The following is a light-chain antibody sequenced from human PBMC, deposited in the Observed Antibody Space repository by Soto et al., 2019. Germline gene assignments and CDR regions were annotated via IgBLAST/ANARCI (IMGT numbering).Light chain of an antibody. CDR2: AAS. J-gene: IGKJ5*01. Sequence: DIQMTQSPSSLSASVGDRVTITCRASESIARHLNWYQQKPGRAPNLLIYAASSLQNGVPSRFRGGGSGTDFTLTISNLQPEDFATYYCHLTYSTLSITFGQGTRLEIK. CDR1: ESIARH. V-gene: IGKV1-39*01. CDR3: HLTYSTLSIT.